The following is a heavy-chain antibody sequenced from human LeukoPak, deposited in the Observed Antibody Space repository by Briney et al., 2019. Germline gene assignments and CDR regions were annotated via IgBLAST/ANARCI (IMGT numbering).Heavy chain of an antibody. J-gene: IGHJ3*02. CDR2: INWNGGST. CDR1: GFTFDDYG. D-gene: IGHD2-21*02. V-gene: IGHV3-20*04. CDR3: ARECGGDCYSHGAFDI. Sequence: PGGSLRLSCAASGFTFDDYGMSWVRQAPGKGLEWVSGINWNGGSTGYADSVKGRFTISRDNSKNTLYLQMNSLRAEDTAVYYCARECGGDCYSHGAFDIWGQGTMVTVSS.